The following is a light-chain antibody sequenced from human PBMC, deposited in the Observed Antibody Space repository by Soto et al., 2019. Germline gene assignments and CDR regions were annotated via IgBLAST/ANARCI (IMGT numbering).Light chain of an antibody. CDR2: WAS. CDR1: QGVLYSSNNKNY. J-gene: IGKJ1*01. CDR3: QQYYSTPWT. Sequence: DIVMTQSPDSLAVSLGERATINCRSSQGVLYSSNNKNYLAWYQQKPGQPPKLLIYWASARESGVPDRFSGSGSGTYFTLTISSLQAEDVAVYYCQQYYSTPWTVGQGTKVEIK. V-gene: IGKV4-1*01.